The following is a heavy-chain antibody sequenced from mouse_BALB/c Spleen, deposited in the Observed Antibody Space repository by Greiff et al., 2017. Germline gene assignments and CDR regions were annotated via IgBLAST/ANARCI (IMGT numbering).Heavy chain of an antibody. CDR2: IDPANGNT. J-gene: IGHJ3*01. Sequence: EVKLMESGAELVKPGASVKLSCTASGFNIKDTYMHWVKQRPEQGLEWIGRIDPANGNTKYDPKFQGKATITADTSSNTAYLQLSSLTSEDTAVYYCASMDDFAWFAYWGQGTLVTVSA. D-gene: IGHD2-4*01. CDR3: ASMDDFAWFAY. V-gene: IGHV14-3*02. CDR1: GFNIKDTY.